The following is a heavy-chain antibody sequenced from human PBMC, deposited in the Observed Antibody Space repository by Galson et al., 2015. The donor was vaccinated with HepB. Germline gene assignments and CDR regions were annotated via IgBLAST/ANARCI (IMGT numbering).Heavy chain of an antibody. CDR2: IIPIFGTA. V-gene: IGHV1-69*13. CDR1: GGTFSSYA. J-gene: IGHJ6*02. Sequence: SVKVSCKASGGTFSSYAISWVRQAPGQGLEWMGGIIPIFGTASYAQKFQGRVTITADESTSTAYMELSSLRSEDTAVYYCARGGWFGDGGMDVWGQGTTVTVSS. D-gene: IGHD3-10*01. CDR3: ARGGWFGDGGMDV.